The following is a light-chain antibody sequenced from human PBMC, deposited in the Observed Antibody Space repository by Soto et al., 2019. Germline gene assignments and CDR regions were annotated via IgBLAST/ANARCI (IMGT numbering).Light chain of an antibody. Sequence: SSELTQPFSVSVAPGQTAKLTCGGDNIGSKSVHWYQQKPGQAPVLVVYDDTDRPSGIPDRFSGSNSGNTATLTISRVEAGDEADYYCQVWDSSSEVIFGGGTKLTVL. J-gene: IGLJ2*01. CDR3: QVWDSSSEVI. V-gene: IGLV3-21*02. CDR1: NIGSKS. CDR2: DDT.